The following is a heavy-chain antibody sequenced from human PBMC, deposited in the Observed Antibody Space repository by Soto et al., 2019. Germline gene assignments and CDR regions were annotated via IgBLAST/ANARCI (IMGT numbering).Heavy chain of an antibody. J-gene: IGHJ4*02. D-gene: IGHD5-18*01. CDR2: ISWNSGNI. V-gene: IGHV3-9*01. Sequence: EVQLEESGGALVQPGRSLRLSCAASGFTFDDYAMYWVRQVLGKGLEWVSSISWNSGNIGYADSVKGRFTTSRDNAENSLYLQMNRLRPEGTALYYCVRSKGGYSYGTPFDYWGQGTLVTVSS. CDR3: VRSKGGYSYGTPFDY. CDR1: GFTFDDYA.